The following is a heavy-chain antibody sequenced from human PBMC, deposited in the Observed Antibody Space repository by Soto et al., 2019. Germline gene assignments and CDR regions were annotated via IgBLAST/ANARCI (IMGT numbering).Heavy chain of an antibody. CDR1: GFTFSDYY. V-gene: IGHV3-11*06. D-gene: IGHD6-19*01. CDR3: ARYSSGWPYYYYGMDV. Sequence: SLRLSCAASGFTFSDYYMSWIRQAPGKGLEWVSYISSSSSYTNYADSVKGRFTISRDNAKNSLYLQMNSLRAEDTAVYYCARYSSGWPYYYYGMDVWGQGTTVTVSS. J-gene: IGHJ6*02. CDR2: ISSSSSYT.